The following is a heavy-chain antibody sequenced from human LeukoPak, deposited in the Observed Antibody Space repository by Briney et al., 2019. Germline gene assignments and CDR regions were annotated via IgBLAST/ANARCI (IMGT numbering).Heavy chain of an antibody. CDR1: GGSIISNNHY. Sequence: PSETLSLTCTVSGGSIISNNHYWGWTRQPPGKGLEWFGSISYSGGTNYNPSLKSRVTISVDTSKNQFSLKLSSVTAADTAVYYCARVDGNIAVYFDYWGQGTLVTVSS. D-gene: IGHD6-19*01. J-gene: IGHJ4*02. CDR2: ISYSGGT. CDR3: ARVDGNIAVYFDY. V-gene: IGHV4-39*07.